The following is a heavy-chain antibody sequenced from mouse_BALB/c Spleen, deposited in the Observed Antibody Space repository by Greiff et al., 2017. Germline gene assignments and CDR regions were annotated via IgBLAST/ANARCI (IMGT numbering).Heavy chain of an antibody. D-gene: IGHD1-1*01. Sequence: EVQLVESGGGLVKPGGSLKLSCAASGFTFSDYYMYWVRQTPEKRLEWVATISDGGSYTYYPDSVKGRFTISRDNAKNNLYLQMSSLKSEDTAMYYCARGDGSSYFDYWGQGTTLTVSS. V-gene: IGHV5-4*02. CDR1: GFTFSDYY. CDR2: ISDGGSYT. CDR3: ARGDGSSYFDY. J-gene: IGHJ2*01.